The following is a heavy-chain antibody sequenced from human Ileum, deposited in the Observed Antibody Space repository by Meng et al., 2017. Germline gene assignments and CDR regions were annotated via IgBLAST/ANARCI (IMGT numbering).Heavy chain of an antibody. J-gene: IGHJ4*02. D-gene: IGHD4/OR15-4a*01. CDR3: ARHGGYYQDF. Sequence: GKLQEAGPGLVMPSETLSLRCSVSGASVSANSYWSWVRQPPGKGLAWIGQIDQSGNSYYSPSLKSRVTMSIDKSKNQFSLRLTSVTAADTAVYYCARHGGYYQDFWGQGTLVTASS. CDR2: IDQSGNS. CDR1: GASVSANSY. V-gene: IGHV4-4*02.